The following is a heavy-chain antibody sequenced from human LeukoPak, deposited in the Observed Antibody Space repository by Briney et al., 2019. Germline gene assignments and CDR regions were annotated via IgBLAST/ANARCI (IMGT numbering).Heavy chain of an antibody. CDR1: GYTFTGYY. CDR3: AREYSSSSGRLFDY. V-gene: IGHV1-2*02. Sequence: GASVKVSCKASGYTFTGYYMHWVRQAPGQGLEWMGWINPKSGGTNYAQKFQGRVTMTRDTPISTAYMELSGLRSDDTAVYYCAREYSSSSGRLFDYWGPGTLVTVSS. CDR2: INPKSGGT. J-gene: IGHJ4*02. D-gene: IGHD6-6*01.